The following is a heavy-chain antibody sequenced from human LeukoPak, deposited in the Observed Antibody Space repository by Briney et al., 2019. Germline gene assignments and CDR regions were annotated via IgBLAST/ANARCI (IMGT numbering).Heavy chain of an antibody. V-gene: IGHV4-59*01. J-gene: IGHJ4*02. CDR2: IYYSGST. Sequence: SETLSLTCTVSGGSISSYYWSWIRQPPGKGLEWIGYIYYSGSTNYNPSLKSRVTISVDTSKNQCSLKLSSVTAADTAVYYCASVSQLWLLPEYWGQGTLVTVSS. D-gene: IGHD5-18*01. CDR3: ASVSQLWLLPEY. CDR1: GGSISSYY.